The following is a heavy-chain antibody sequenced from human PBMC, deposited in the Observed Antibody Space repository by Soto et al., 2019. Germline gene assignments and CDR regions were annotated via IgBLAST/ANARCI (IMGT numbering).Heavy chain of an antibody. CDR1: GYTFTSYC. J-gene: IGHJ4*02. D-gene: IGHD1-7*01. CDR2: ISAYNGNT. V-gene: IGHV1-18*04. Sequence: ASVKVSCKASGYTFTSYCISWVLQAPGQGLEWMGWISAYNGNTNYAQKLQGRVTMTTDTSTSTAYMELRSLRSDDTAVYYCARGSRMFNWNYGGPFGYWGQGTLVTVSS. CDR3: ARGSRMFNWNYGGPFGY.